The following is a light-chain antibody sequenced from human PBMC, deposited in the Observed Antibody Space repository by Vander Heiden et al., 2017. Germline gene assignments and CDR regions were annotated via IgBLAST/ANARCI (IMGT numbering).Light chain of an antibody. Sequence: EIVLTLSPGALALSPGERSTLSCRASQSVSRNYLAWYQQKPGQAPRLLIYAVSSRAAGIPDRCSGSGSGTDFTLTLSRLEPVDFAVYYCQHYGSFHVTFGQGTRLEIK. J-gene: IGKJ5*01. CDR2: AVS. V-gene: IGKV3-20*01. CDR1: QSVSRNY. CDR3: QHYGSFHVT.